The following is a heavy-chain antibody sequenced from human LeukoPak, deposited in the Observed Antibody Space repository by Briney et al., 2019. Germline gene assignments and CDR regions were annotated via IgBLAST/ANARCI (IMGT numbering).Heavy chain of an antibody. Sequence: SETLSLTCTVSGGSISSSSYYWGWTRQPPGKGLEWIGNIYYSGSTYYNPSLKSRVTISVDTSKNQFSLKLTSVTAADTAVYYCARNPSLHIVVVTAIDYWGQGTLVTVSS. CDR1: GGSISSSSYY. D-gene: IGHD2-21*02. CDR3: ARNPSLHIVVVTAIDY. CDR2: IYYSGST. J-gene: IGHJ4*02. V-gene: IGHV4-39*01.